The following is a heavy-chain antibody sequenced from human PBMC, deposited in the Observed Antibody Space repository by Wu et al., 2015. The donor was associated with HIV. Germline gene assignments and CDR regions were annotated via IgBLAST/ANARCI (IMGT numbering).Heavy chain of an antibody. Sequence: QVQLVQSGTVVQKPGTSVRVSCKISGYKFTSFNINWIRQVHGRGLEWMGYMDPKSGSAAFGRSFQGRVSMTRDNSISTAYMDLSRVTSDDTAIYYCARVGVLLTSAQLLEYFQHWAKALVSSSPQ. J-gene: IGHJ1*01. CDR3: ARVGVLLTSAQLLEYFQH. CDR2: MDPKSGSA. V-gene: IGHV1-8*02. CDR1: GYKFTSFN. D-gene: IGHD5-24*01.